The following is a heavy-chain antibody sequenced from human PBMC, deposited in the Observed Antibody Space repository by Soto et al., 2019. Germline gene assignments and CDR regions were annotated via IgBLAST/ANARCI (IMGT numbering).Heavy chain of an antibody. CDR3: AKDMGVTGWYYYGMDV. CDR1: GFTFSSYG. J-gene: IGHJ6*02. CDR2: ISFDGSNK. Sequence: GGSLRLSCAASGFTFSSYGMHWVRQAPGKGLEWVAVISFDGSNKFFADSVKGRFTISRDNFKNTLFLQMNSLRAEDTAVYYCAKDMGVTGWYYYGMDVWGQGTTVTVSS. D-gene: IGHD1-26*01. V-gene: IGHV3-30*18.